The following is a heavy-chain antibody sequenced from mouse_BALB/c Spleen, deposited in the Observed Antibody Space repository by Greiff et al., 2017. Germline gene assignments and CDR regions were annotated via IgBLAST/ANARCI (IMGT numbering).Heavy chain of an antibody. V-gene: IGHV2-9*02. CDR2: IWAGGST. Sequence: QVQLKESGPGLVAPSQSLSITCTVSGFSLTSYGVHWVRQPPGKGLEWLGVIWAGGSTNYNSALMSRLSISKDNSKSQVFLKMNSLQTDDTAMYYCSREGYGHGNYRNFDYWGQGTTLTVSS. CDR3: SREGYGHGNYRNFDY. J-gene: IGHJ2*01. D-gene: IGHD2-1*01. CDR1: GFSLTSYG.